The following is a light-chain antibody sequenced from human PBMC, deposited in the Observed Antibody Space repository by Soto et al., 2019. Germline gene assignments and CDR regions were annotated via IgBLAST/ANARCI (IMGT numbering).Light chain of an antibody. Sequence: SGLTQPGSVSGSPGQSIAISCKGTSSDVGGFNYVSWYQQHPGKAPKFMIYDVSSRPSGVSDRFSGSKSGNTASLTISGLQAEDEADYYCASYTTSSTYVFGTGTKVTVL. CDR1: SSDVGGFNY. V-gene: IGLV2-14*03. J-gene: IGLJ1*01. CDR2: DVS. CDR3: ASYTTSSTYV.